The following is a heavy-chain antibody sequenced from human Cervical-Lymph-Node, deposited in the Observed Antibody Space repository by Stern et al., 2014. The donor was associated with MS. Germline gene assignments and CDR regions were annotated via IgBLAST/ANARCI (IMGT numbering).Heavy chain of an antibody. V-gene: IGHV3-33*01. CDR2: IWYDGSNK. J-gene: IGHJ4*02. CDR1: GFTFSSYG. Sequence: MQLVESGGGVVQPGGSLSLSWAGSGFTFSSYGIHWVRQAPGRGLEWVALIWYDGSNKYYADSVKGRFTISRDNSKNTLYLQMNSLRAEDTAVYYCARDAMYSGSYPDYWGRGTLVTVSS. CDR3: ARDAMYSGSYPDY. D-gene: IGHD1-26*01.